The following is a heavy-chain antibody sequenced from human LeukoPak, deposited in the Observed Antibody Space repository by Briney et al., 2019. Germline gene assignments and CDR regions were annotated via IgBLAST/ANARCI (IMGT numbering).Heavy chain of an antibody. Sequence: ASVKVSCKASGYTFTSYYMHWVRQAPGQGLAWMGIINPSGGSTSYAQKFQGRVTMTRDTSTSTVYMELSSLRSEDTAVYDCARAIPNYYGSGSYLDYWGQGTLVTVSS. CDR1: GYTFTSYY. J-gene: IGHJ4*02. CDR2: INPSGGST. CDR3: ARAIPNYYGSGSYLDY. D-gene: IGHD3-10*01. V-gene: IGHV1-46*03.